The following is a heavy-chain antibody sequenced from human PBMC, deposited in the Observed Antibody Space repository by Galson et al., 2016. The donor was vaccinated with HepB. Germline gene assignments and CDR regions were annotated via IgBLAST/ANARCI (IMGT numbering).Heavy chain of an antibody. Sequence: ETLSLTCGVSGGSISRYYWSWVRQPPGKGLEWIGNVNYSGKTHYNPSLRSRVTISVDTSKNQLSLKLSSVTAADTAVYYCAREPYGDNDDWFGPWGQGTLVVVSS. D-gene: IGHD4-17*01. CDR2: VNYSGKT. CDR1: GGSISRYY. CDR3: AREPYGDNDDWFGP. V-gene: IGHV4-59*01. J-gene: IGHJ5*02.